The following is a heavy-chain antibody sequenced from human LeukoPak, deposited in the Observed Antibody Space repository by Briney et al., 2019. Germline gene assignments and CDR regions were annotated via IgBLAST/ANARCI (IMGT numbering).Heavy chain of an antibody. CDR2: IIPIFGIA. CDR1: GGTFSSYA. Sequence: GVSVKVSCKASGGTFSSYAISWVRQAPGQGLEWMGRIIPIFGIANYAQKFQGRVTITADKSTSTAYMELSSLRSEDTAVYYCAYYDSSGYGFDYWGQGTLVTVSS. J-gene: IGHJ4*02. CDR3: AYYDSSGYGFDY. V-gene: IGHV1-69*04. D-gene: IGHD3-22*01.